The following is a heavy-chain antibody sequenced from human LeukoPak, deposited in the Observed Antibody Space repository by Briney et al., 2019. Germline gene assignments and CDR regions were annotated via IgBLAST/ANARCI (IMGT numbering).Heavy chain of an antibody. CDR2: INPNSGGT. V-gene: IGHV1-2*02. Sequence: ASVKVSCKASGYTFTGYYMHWVQQAPGQGLERMGWINPNSGGTNYAQKFQGRVTMTRDTSISTAYMELSRLRSDDTAVYYCASQSRIITIFGVVMTAQAFDIWGQGTMVTVSS. CDR1: GYTFTGYY. CDR3: ASQSRIITIFGVVMTAQAFDI. D-gene: IGHD3-3*01. J-gene: IGHJ3*02.